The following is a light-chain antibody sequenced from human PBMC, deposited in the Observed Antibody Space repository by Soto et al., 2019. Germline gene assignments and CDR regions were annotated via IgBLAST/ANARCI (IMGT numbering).Light chain of an antibody. V-gene: IGKV3-15*01. Sequence: DIVMTQSPATLSVSPRERATLSCRASQLLSSNLAWYQHKPGQAPRLLIYGASTRATGIPARFSGSESGTKFTLTINSLQSEDIAVYYCQQYYKWPLTFGGGTKVEIK. CDR2: GAS. CDR3: QQYYKWPLT. CDR1: QLLSSN. J-gene: IGKJ4*01.